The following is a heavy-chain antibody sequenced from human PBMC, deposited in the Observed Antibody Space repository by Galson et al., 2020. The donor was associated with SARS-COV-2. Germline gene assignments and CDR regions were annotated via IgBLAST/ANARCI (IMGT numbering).Heavy chain of an antibody. Sequence: SETLSLTCAVYGGSFSGYQWSWIRQPPGKGLEWIGEIHHSGSTNYNPSLKSRVTISVDTSKSQFSLKLNSVTAADTAVYYCARGTVGRSSSWYQHWGQGTLVTVSS. CDR1: GGSFSGYQ. J-gene: IGHJ1*01. V-gene: IGHV4-34*01. CDR3: ARGTVGRSSSWYQH. D-gene: IGHD6-13*01. CDR2: IHHSGST.